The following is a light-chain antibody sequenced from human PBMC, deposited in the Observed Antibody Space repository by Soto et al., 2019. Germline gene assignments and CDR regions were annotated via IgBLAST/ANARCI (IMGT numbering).Light chain of an antibody. CDR1: SSDVGSYNL. CDR2: EGS. Sequence: QSVLTQPASVSGSPGQSITISCSGTSSDVGSYNLVSWYQHHPGKAPKLMIYEGSKRPSGVSNRFSGSKSGNTASLTISGLQAEDEADYFCCSYAGSNTFVFGTGTKATVL. V-gene: IGLV2-23*01. J-gene: IGLJ1*01. CDR3: CSYAGSNTFV.